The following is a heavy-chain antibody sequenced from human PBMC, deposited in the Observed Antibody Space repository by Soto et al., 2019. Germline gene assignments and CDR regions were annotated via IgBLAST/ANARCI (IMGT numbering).Heavy chain of an antibody. J-gene: IGHJ6*02. CDR2: IYPGDSDT. D-gene: IGHD5-18*01. Sequence: GESLKISCKGSGYSFTSYWIGWVRQMPGKGLEWMGIIYPGDSDTRYSPSFQGQVTISADKSISTAYLQWSSLKASDTAMYFCARFDGYSYGYDYYYYGMDVWGQGTTVTVSS. CDR3: ARFDGYSYGYDYYYYGMDV. V-gene: IGHV5-51*01. CDR1: GYSFTSYW.